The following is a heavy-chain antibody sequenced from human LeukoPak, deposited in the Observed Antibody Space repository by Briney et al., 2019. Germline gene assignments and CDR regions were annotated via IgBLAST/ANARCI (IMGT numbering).Heavy chain of an antibody. V-gene: IGHV3-21*01. CDR1: GFTFSSYS. CDR3: ARAPSPLAVAGTDY. D-gene: IGHD6-19*01. J-gene: IGHJ4*02. Sequence: GGSLRLSCAASGFTFSSYSMNWVRQAPGKGLEWVSSISSSSSYIYYADSVKGRFTISRDNAKNLLHLQMNSLRAEDTAVYYCARAPSPLAVAGTDYWGQGTLVTVSS. CDR2: ISSSSSYI.